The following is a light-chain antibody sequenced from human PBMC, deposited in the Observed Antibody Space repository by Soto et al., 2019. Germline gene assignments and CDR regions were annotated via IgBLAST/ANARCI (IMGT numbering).Light chain of an antibody. CDR1: QSVSSN. CDR3: QHYNNWPLT. Sequence: EIVMTQSPATLSVSPGERATLSCRASQSVSSNLAWYQQKPGQAPRLLIYGASTRATGIPARFSGSRSGTEFTLTISSLQSEDFAFYYCQHYNNWPLTFGGGTKVEIK. J-gene: IGKJ4*01. CDR2: GAS. V-gene: IGKV3-15*01.